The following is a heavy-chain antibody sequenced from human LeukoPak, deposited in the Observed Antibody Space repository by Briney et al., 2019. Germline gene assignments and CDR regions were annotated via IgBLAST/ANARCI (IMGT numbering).Heavy chain of an antibody. Sequence: GGSLRLSCAASGFTFSSYSMNWVRQAPGKGLEWVSYISSSNSTIYYADSVKGRFTISRDSAKNSLYLQMNSLRAEDTAVYYCARGLEMATIPDYFDYWGQGTLVTVSS. D-gene: IGHD5-24*01. V-gene: IGHV3-48*04. CDR3: ARGLEMATIPDYFDY. CDR2: ISSSNSTI. J-gene: IGHJ4*02. CDR1: GFTFSSYS.